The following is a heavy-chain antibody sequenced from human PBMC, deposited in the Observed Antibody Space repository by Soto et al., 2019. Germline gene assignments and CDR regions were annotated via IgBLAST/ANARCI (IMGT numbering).Heavy chain of an antibody. Sequence: GGSLRLSCAASGFTFSSYAMSWVRQAPGKGLEWVSAISGSGGSTYYADSVKGRFTISRDNSKNTLYLQMNSLRAEDTAVYYCANILAAAGTYYYYGMDVWRQGTTVPVSS. CDR1: GFTFSSYA. V-gene: IGHV3-23*01. D-gene: IGHD6-13*01. J-gene: IGHJ6*02. CDR3: ANILAAAGTYYYYGMDV. CDR2: ISGSGGST.